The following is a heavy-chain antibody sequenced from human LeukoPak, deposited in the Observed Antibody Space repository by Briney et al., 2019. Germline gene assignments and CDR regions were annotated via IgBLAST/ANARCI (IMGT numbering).Heavy chain of an antibody. CDR3: ARDLEVRGGAAAGRPYYYYYAMDV. J-gene: IGHJ6*01. V-gene: IGHV3-53*01. Sequence: PGGSLRLSCAASGLTVSSNYMSWVRQAPGKGLEWVSVVYRAGRTYYADSVKGRFTISRDNSKNTMYLQMNSLRAEDTAVYYSARDLEVRGGAAAGRPYYYYYAMDVWRQGTTVTVSS. D-gene: IGHD6-13*01. CDR1: GLTVSSNY. CDR2: VYRAGRT.